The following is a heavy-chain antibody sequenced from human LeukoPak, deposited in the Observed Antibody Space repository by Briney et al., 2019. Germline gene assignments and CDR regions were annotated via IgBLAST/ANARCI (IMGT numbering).Heavy chain of an antibody. CDR3: AREGTRSSGYLYY. V-gene: IGHV4-34*01. J-gene: IGHJ4*02. CDR2: INHSGST. Sequence: SETLSLTCAVYGGSFSGYYWSWIRQPPGKGLEWIGEINHSGSTTYDPSLKSRATISVDTSKNQFSLKLRSVTAADTAVYYCAREGTRSSGYLYYWGQGTLVTVSS. CDR1: GGSFSGYY. D-gene: IGHD3-22*01.